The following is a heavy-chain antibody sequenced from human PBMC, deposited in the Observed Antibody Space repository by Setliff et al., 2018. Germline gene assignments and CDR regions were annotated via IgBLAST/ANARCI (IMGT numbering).Heavy chain of an antibody. V-gene: IGHV4-31*03. CDR2: IHYSGNT. CDR3: ARVQPLRFFFDY. Sequence: SETLSLTCTVSGGSINSGGYYWTWVRKLPGKGLEWIGHIHYSGNTKYNPPLKSRLTISVDTAMNQFALELRSVTAADTAVYFCARVQPLRFFFDYWGHGALVTVSS. J-gene: IGHJ4*01. CDR1: GGSINSGGYY.